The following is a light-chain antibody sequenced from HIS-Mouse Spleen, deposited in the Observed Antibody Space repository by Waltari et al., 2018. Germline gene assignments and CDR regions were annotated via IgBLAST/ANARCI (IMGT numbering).Light chain of an antibody. CDR1: ISDVGGYNY. CDR3: SSYTSSSTLV. V-gene: IGLV2-14*03. J-gene: IGLJ2*01. Sequence: QSALTQPASVSGSPGQSTTISCTGTISDVGGYNYVSWYQQHPGKAPKRMIYDVSNRPSGVSNRFSGSKSGNTASLTISGLQAEDEADYYCSSYTSSSTLVFGGGTKLTVL. CDR2: DVS.